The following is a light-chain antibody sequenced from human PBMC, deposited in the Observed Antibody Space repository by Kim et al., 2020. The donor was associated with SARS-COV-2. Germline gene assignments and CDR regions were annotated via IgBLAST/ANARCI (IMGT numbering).Light chain of an antibody. Sequence: VSPGERATLSCRASQGVSSHVAWYQQKPGQAPRLLIYGASTRATGIPARFSGSGSGTEFTLTISSLQSKDFAVYYCQQYNNWPPYTFGQGTKLEI. J-gene: IGKJ2*01. CDR2: GAS. V-gene: IGKV3-15*01. CDR1: QGVSSH. CDR3: QQYNNWPPYT.